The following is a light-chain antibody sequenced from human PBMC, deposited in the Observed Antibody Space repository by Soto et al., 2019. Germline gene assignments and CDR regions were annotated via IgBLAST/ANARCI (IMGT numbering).Light chain of an antibody. CDR3: QQNGSSPLA. CDR2: GAS. Sequence: EIVLTQSPGTLSLSPGERATLSCRASQSVSSSYLAWYQQKPGQAPRLLIYGASSRATGIPDRFSGSGSGTDFTLPISRLEPEDFAVNYCQQNGSSPLAFGPGTKVDIK. CDR1: QSVSSSY. V-gene: IGKV3-20*01. J-gene: IGKJ3*01.